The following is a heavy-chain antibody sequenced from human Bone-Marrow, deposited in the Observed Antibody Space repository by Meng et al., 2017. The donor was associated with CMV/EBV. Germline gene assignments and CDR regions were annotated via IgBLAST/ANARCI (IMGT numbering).Heavy chain of an antibody. J-gene: IGHJ6*02. CDR2: IIPILGIA. V-gene: IGHV1-69*10. Sequence: SVKVSCKASGGTFSSYAISWVRQAPGQGLEWMGGIIPILGIANYAQKFQGRVTITADKSTSTAYMELSSLRSEDTAVYYCARLELRFLERAVHGTTSYYYYGMDVWGQGTTVTVSS. D-gene: IGHD3-3*01. CDR1: GGTFSSYA. CDR3: ARLELRFLERAVHGTTSYYYYGMDV.